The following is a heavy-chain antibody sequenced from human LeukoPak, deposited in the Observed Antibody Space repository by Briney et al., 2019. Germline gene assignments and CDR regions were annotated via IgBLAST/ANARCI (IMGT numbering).Heavy chain of an antibody. CDR3: ARVGTKYYYYMDV. J-gene: IGHJ6*03. Sequence: SETLSLTCTVSGDSIGTYYWTWIRQPPGKGLEWIGYIYYTGSTNYNPSLKSRVSISVDTSKNQFSLKLSSVTAADTAVYYCARVGTKYYYYMDVWGKGTTVTVSS. V-gene: IGHV4-59*12. CDR2: IYYTGST. D-gene: IGHD2-8*01. CDR1: GDSIGTYY.